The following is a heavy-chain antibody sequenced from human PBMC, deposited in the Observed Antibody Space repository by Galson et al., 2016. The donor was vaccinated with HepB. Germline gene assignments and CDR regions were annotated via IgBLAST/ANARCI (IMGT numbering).Heavy chain of an antibody. Sequence: LSLTCTVSGGSLRNQYWSWIRQSPGKGLEWIGEIFHTGHTNYNPSLKSRVTISLDTAKNQFSLNLRSVTAADTATYYCARDVVVAVAAHNWFDPWGQGTLVTVSS. D-gene: IGHD2-15*01. V-gene: IGHV4-34*12. CDR3: ARDVVVAVAAHNWFDP. CDR2: IFHTGHT. J-gene: IGHJ5*02. CDR1: GGSLRNQY.